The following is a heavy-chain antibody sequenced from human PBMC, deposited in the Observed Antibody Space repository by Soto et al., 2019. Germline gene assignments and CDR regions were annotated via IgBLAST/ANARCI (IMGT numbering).Heavy chain of an antibody. D-gene: IGHD5-18*01. V-gene: IGHV1-69*06. J-gene: IGHJ1*01. Sequence: QVQVVQSGAEVKKPGSSVKISCKASGRIFSSFPTSWVRQVPGQGLEWMGGVISASGSVTYAPKFQGRVTITEVKSAGIGYMELTSLTSEDTAIYYCARVGSRDAYNYVLDHGGPGTMVTVSS. CDR2: VISASGSV. CDR1: GRIFSSFP. CDR3: ARVGSRDAYNYVLDH.